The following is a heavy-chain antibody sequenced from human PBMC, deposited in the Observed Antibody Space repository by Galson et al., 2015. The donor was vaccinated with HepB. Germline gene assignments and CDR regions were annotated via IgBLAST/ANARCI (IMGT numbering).Heavy chain of an antibody. CDR1: GFTFGAYE. J-gene: IGHJ4*02. D-gene: IGHD3-10*01. V-gene: IGHV3-48*03. CDR2: ISSNGYMI. CDR3: VRDDALWSWYFDS. Sequence: SLRLSCAASGFTFGAYEMNWVRQAPGKGLEWISYISSNGYMIYYAESVKGRFTVSRDNARDSLYLRMNSLRVEDTAVYYCVRDDALWSWYFDSWGQGILVTVSS.